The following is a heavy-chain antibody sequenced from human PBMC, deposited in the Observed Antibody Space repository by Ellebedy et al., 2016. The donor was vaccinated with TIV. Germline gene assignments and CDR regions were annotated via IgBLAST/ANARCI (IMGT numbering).Heavy chain of an antibody. CDR2: IKSKTDGGTT. CDR3: TTGIAVAGRNY. CDR1: GFTFSDYY. Sequence: GESLKISCAASGFTFSDYYMSWIRQAPGKGLEWVGRIKSKTDGGTTDYAAPVKGRFTISRDDSKNTLYLQMNSLKTEDTAVYYCTTGIAVAGRNYWGQGTLVTVSS. J-gene: IGHJ4*02. V-gene: IGHV3-15*01. D-gene: IGHD6-19*01.